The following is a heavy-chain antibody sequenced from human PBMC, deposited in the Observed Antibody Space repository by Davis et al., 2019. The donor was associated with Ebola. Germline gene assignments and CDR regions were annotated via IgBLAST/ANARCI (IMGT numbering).Heavy chain of an antibody. Sequence: PGGSLRLSCAASGFTFNNYAMSWVRQAPGKGLEWVSSISSSSSYIYYADSVKGRFTISRDNVKNSLYLQMNSLRAEDTAVYYCARSARAYSGYHGMDVWGKGTTVTVSS. V-gene: IGHV3-21*01. CDR3: ARSARAYSGYHGMDV. CDR1: GFTFNNYA. CDR2: ISSSSSYI. J-gene: IGHJ6*04. D-gene: IGHD1-26*01.